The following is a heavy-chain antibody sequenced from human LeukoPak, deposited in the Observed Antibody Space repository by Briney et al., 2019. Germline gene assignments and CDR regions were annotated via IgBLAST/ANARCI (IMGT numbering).Heavy chain of an antibody. V-gene: IGHV5-51*01. Sequence: GESLKISCKGSGYSFTSYWIGWVRQMPGKGLEWMGIIYPGDSDTRYSPSFQGQVTISADKSISTAYLQWSSLKASDTAMYYCARHCTYYYGSGSYYNQDYWGQGTLVTVSS. CDR3: ARHCTYYYGSGSYYNQDY. CDR2: IYPGDSDT. CDR1: GYSFTSYW. D-gene: IGHD3-10*01. J-gene: IGHJ4*02.